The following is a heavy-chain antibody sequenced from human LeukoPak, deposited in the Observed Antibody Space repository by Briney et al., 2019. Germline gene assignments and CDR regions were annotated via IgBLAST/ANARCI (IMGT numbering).Heavy chain of an antibody. V-gene: IGHV1-18*01. CDR3: ARDLGRLGRIYYDILTGYGTQGDAFDI. J-gene: IGHJ3*02. CDR1: GYTFTSYG. Sequence: ASVKVSCKASGYTFTSYGISWVRQAPGQGLEWMGWISAYNGNTNYAQKLQGRVTMTTDTSTSTAYMELRSLRSDDTAVYYCARDLGRLGRIYYDILTGYGTQGDAFDIWGQGTMVTVSS. CDR2: ISAYNGNT. D-gene: IGHD3-9*01.